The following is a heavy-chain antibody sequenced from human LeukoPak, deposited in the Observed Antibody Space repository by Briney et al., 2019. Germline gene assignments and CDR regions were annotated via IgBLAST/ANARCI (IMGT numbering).Heavy chain of an antibody. CDR2: ISGSGGST. D-gene: IGHD4-17*01. CDR1: GFTFSSYA. CDR3: AKDPRVDDYGDYFFDY. V-gene: IGHV3-23*01. J-gene: IGHJ4*02. Sequence: GGSLRLSCAASGFTFSSYAMSWVRQAPGKGLEWVSAISGSGGSTYYADSVEGRFTISRDNSKNTLYLQMNSLRAEDTAVYYCAKDPRVDDYGDYFFDYWGQGTLVTVSS.